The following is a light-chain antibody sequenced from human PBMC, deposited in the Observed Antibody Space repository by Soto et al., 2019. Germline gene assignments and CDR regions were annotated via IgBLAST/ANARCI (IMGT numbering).Light chain of an antibody. J-gene: IGKJ3*01. Sequence: DIQMTQSPSSLSASVGDRVTITCRASQSISTYLSWYQQTPGKAPKLLIYTASRLHGGVPSRFSGSGSGTDFTLTISSLQPEDFATYYCQKSYSTLFTFGPGTKVDIK. CDR3: QKSYSTLFT. V-gene: IGKV1-39*01. CDR2: TAS. CDR1: QSISTY.